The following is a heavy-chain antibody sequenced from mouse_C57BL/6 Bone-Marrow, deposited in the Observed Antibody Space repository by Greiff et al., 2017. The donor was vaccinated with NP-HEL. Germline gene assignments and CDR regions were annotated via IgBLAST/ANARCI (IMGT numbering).Heavy chain of an antibody. CDR1: GFTFSNYW. CDR3: TASMTTVVATFDY. Sequence: DVMLVESGGGLVQPGGSMKLSCVASGFTFSNYWMNWVRQSPEKGLEWVAQIRLKSDNYATHYAESVKGSFTISRDDSKSSVYLQMNNLRDEDTGIYYCTASMTTVVATFDYWGQGTTLTVSS. V-gene: IGHV6-3*01. CDR2: IRLKSDNYAT. J-gene: IGHJ2*01. D-gene: IGHD1-1*01.